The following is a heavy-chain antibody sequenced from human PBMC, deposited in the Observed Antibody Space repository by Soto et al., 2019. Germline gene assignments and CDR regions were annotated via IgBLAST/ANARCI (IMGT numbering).Heavy chain of an antibody. D-gene: IGHD1-1*01. Sequence: GGSLRLSCAASGFSFSDSYMTWIRQAPGKGLEWISYISSSGGVTYYADSVRGRFTISRDNAENSLCLQMSALRAEDTAVYYCARMFSRYDPLYYFDYWGQGTLVTVSS. J-gene: IGHJ4*02. CDR1: GFSFSDSY. CDR3: ARMFSRYDPLYYFDY. V-gene: IGHV3-11*01. CDR2: ISSSGGVT.